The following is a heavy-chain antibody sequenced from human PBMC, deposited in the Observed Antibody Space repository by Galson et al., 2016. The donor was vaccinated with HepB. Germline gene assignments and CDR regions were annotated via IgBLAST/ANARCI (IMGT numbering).Heavy chain of an antibody. CDR2: IHRGGAT. Sequence: SLRLSCAASGFTFGSYAMTWVRQAPGKGLEWVSVIHRGGATYYTDSVRRRFTISRDDLKNTLYLQMNNLRPEDTAVYYCARFNWDDFGLDVWGQGTTVTVSS. CDR3: ARFNWDDFGLDV. CDR1: GFTFGSYA. J-gene: IGHJ6*02. D-gene: IGHD1-1*01. V-gene: IGHV3-23*01.